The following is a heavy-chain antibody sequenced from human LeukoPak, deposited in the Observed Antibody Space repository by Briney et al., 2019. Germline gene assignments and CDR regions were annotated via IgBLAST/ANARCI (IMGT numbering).Heavy chain of an antibody. D-gene: IGHD2-2*03. V-gene: IGHV3-48*03. Sequence: GGSLRLSCAASGFTFSSYEMNWVRQAPGKGLEWVSYISSSGSTIYYADSVKGRFTISRDSAKNSLYLQMNSLRAEDTAVYYCARMDYLYYFDYWGQGTLVTVSS. CDR3: ARMDYLYYFDY. CDR1: GFTFSSYE. CDR2: ISSSGSTI. J-gene: IGHJ4*02.